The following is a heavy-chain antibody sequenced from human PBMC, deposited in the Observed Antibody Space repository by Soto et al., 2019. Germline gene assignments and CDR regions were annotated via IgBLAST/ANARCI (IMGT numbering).Heavy chain of an antibody. CDR2: ISSSSSYT. D-gene: IGHD2-2*01. CDR1: GFTFSDYY. CDR3: ARGNLPAAIISGTTGYFDY. Sequence: PGGSLRLSCAASGFTFSDYYMSWIRQAPGKGLEWVSYISSSSSYTNYADSVKGRFTISRDNAKNSLYLQMNSLRAEDTAVYYCARGNLPAAIISGTTGYFDYWGQGTLVTVSS. V-gene: IGHV3-11*06. J-gene: IGHJ4*02.